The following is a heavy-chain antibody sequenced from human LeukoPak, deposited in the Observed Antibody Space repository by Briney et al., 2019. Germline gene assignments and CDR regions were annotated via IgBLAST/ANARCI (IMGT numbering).Heavy chain of an antibody. V-gene: IGHV4-39*01. CDR1: GVSISSSSYY. D-gene: IGHD4-17*01. CDR2: IYYSGST. J-gene: IGHJ4*02. CDR3: ARVPTVTFFDY. Sequence: SETLSLTCTVSGVSISSSSYYWGWLRQPPGKGLEWIGTIYYSGSTYYNPSLKSRVTISVDTSKNRFSLKLSSVTAADTAVYYCARVPTVTFFDYWGQGTLVTVSS.